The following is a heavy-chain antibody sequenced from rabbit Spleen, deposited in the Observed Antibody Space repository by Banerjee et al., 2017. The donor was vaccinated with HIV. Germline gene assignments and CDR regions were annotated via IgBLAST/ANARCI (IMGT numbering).Heavy chain of an antibody. CDR3: ARNYVNAFDP. V-gene: IGHV1S45*01. CDR2: IYAGGSGSP. CDR1: GFSLSSSYY. Sequence: QEQLVESGGGLVRPEGSLTLTCTVSGFSLSSSYYMCWVRQAPGKGLEWIACIYAGGSGSPYYAGWAKGRFTISKTSSTTVTLQMTSLTAADTATYFCARNYVNAFDPWGPGTLVTVS. J-gene: IGHJ2*01. D-gene: IGHD1-1*01.